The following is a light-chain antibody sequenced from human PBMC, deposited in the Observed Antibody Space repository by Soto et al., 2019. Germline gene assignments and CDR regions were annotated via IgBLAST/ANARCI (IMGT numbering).Light chain of an antibody. CDR2: GAS. CDR3: RHYGRSPIT. V-gene: IGKV3-20*01. Sequence: EIVLTHSPGTQRLSAGERATLSSRASQSVSSSYLAWYQQKPGQAPGLLISGASGRATGIPVRFSSGGSETDFTLIFSRLEPEDFALYYCRHYGRSPITFGLGTRLEIK. CDR1: QSVSSSY. J-gene: IGKJ5*01.